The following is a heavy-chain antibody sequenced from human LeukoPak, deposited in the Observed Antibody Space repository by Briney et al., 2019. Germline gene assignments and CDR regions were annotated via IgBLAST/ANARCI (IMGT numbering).Heavy chain of an antibody. D-gene: IGHD3-22*01. CDR3: APLSSGYPGYFDY. Sequence: ASVKVSCKVSGYTLTELSMHWVRQAPGKGLERMGGFDPEDGETIYAQKFQGRVTMTEDTSTDTAYMELSSLRSEDTAVYYCAPLSSGYPGYFDYWGQGTLVTASS. CDR1: GYTLTELS. CDR2: FDPEDGET. V-gene: IGHV1-24*01. J-gene: IGHJ4*02.